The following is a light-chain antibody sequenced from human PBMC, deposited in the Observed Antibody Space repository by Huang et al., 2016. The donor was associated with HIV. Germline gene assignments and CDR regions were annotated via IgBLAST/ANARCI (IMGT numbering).Light chain of an antibody. CDR3: QQSYSTASS. CDR1: QSISSY. CDR2: AAS. V-gene: IGKV1-39*01. Sequence: DIQMTQSPSSLSASVGERVTITCRASQSISSYLNWYQRQPGKAPKLLIYAASSLQSGVPSRFSGRGSGTDFTLTISSLQPEDFATYYCQQSYSTASSFGQGTRLEIK. J-gene: IGKJ5*01.